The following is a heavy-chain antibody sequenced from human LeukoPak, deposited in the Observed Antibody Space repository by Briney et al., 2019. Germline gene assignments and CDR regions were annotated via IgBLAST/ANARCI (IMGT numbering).Heavy chain of an antibody. D-gene: IGHD1-26*01. CDR1: GFTFSSYS. J-gene: IGHJ4*02. CDR3: ARQGGATVLE. Sequence: PGGSLRLSCAASGFTFSSYSMNWVRQAPGKGLEWVSSISGSSSYIYYADSVKGRFTISRDNAKNSLYLQMNSLRAEDTAVYYCARQGGATVLEWGQGTLVTVSS. V-gene: IGHV3-21*01. CDR2: ISGSSSYI.